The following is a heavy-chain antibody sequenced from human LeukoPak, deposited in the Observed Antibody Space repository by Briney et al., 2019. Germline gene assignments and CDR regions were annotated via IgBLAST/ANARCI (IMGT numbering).Heavy chain of an antibody. CDR2: ISGSGGST. CDR3: ARAVGGYCTNGVCYTGYYFDY. J-gene: IGHJ4*02. D-gene: IGHD2-8*01. V-gene: IGHV3-23*01. Sequence: GGSLRLSCAASGFTFSSYAMSWVRQAPGKGLEWVSAISGSGGSTYYADSVKGRFTISRDNAKNTLYLQMNSLRAEDTAVYYCARAVGGYCTNGVCYTGYYFDYWGQGTLVTVSS. CDR1: GFTFSSYA.